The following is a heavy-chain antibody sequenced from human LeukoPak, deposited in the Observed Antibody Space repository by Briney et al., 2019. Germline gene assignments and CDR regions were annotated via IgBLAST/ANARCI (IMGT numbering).Heavy chain of an antibody. CDR3: ARAGGGLDY. J-gene: IGHJ4*02. CDR1: GYTFTGYY. Sequence: GASVKVSCKASGYTFTGYYMHWVRQAPGQGLEWMGWINPDSGGTNYAQKFQGRVTMTRDTSISTAYMELSSLRSDDTAIYYRARAGGGLDYWGQGTLVTVSS. V-gene: IGHV1-2*02. D-gene: IGHD3-16*01. CDR2: INPDSGGT.